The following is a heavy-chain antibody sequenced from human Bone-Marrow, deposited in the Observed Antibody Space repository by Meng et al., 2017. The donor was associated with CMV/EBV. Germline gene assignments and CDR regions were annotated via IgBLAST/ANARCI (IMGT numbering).Heavy chain of an antibody. CDR2: ISGSGGNT. Sequence: ACGFTFGSYAVRWDRQAPGKGLEWVSAISGSGGNTYYADSVKSRFTISRDNSKNTLYLQMNSLRAEDTAVYYCASPFYGDYLSTFDYWGQGTLVTVSS. V-gene: IGHV3-23*01. J-gene: IGHJ4*02. D-gene: IGHD4-17*01. CDR3: ASPFYGDYLSTFDY. CDR1: GFTFGSYA.